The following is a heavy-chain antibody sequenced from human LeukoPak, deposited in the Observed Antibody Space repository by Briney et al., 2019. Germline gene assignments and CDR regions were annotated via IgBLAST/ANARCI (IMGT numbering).Heavy chain of an antibody. CDR1: GGSISSSSYY. V-gene: IGHV4-39*07. Sequence: SETLSLTCTVSGGSISSSSYYWGWIRQPPGKGLEWVGSIYYSGNTYYNPSLKSRVTISVDTSKDQFSLKLSSVTAADTAVYYCARVPPDARDYWGQGTLVTVSS. D-gene: IGHD2-8*01. CDR2: IYYSGNT. CDR3: ARVPPDARDY. J-gene: IGHJ4*02.